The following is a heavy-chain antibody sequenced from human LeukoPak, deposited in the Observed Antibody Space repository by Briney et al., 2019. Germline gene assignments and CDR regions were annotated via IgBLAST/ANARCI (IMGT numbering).Heavy chain of an antibody. V-gene: IGHV4-34*01. J-gene: IGHJ5*02. CDR2: INHSGST. CDR3: ARARRRFDP. CDR1: GGSLSGYY. Sequence: SETLSLTCAVYGGSLSGYYWSWIRQPPGKELEWIGEINHSGSTNYNPSLKSRVTISVDTSKNQFSLKLSSVTAADTAVYYCARARRRFDPWGQGTLVTVSS.